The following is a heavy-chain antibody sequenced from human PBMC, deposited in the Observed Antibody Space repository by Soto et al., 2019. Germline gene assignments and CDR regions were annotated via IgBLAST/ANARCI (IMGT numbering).Heavy chain of an antibody. CDR3: ARDYYDSSGYYSAFYYYYGMDV. CDR1: GYTFTSYD. CDR2: MNPNSGNT. V-gene: IGHV1-8*01. J-gene: IGHJ6*02. D-gene: IGHD3-22*01. Sequence: ASVKVSCKASGYTFTSYDINWVRQATGQGLEWMGWMNPNSGNTGCAQKFQGRVTMTRNTSISTAYMELSSLRSEDTAVYYCARDYYDSSGYYSAFYYYYGMDVWGQGTTVTVSS.